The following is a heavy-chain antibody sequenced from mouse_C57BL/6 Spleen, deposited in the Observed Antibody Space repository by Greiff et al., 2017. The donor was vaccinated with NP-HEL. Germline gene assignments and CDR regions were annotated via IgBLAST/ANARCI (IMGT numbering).Heavy chain of an antibody. J-gene: IGHJ3*01. CDR3: ARYSNYGAWFAY. CDR2: IDPSASYT. D-gene: IGHD2-5*01. CDR1: GYTFTSYW. Sequence: QVQLQQPGAELVLPGASVKLSCKASGYTFTSYWMHWVKQSPGQGLEWIGEIDPSASYTTSNQKFKGKSTLTVDKSTSTAYMQLSSLTSEDSAVYYCARYSNYGAWFAYWGQGTLVTVSA. V-gene: IGHV1-69*01.